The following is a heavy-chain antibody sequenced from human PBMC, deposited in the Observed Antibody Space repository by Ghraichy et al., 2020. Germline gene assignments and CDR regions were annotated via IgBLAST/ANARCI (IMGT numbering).Heavy chain of an antibody. CDR1: GFTFSSYP. CDR2: ISYDGTNK. CDR3: ASLTGGHSWPYYFDY. V-gene: IGHV3-30*04. J-gene: IGHJ4*02. D-gene: IGHD5-18*01. Sequence: GESLNISCAASGFTFSSYPMHWVRQAPGKGLEWVTIISYDGTNKYYADSVKGRFTISRDNSNNTGSLQMNSLRPEDTAVYYCASLTGGHSWPYYFDYWGQGTLVTVSS.